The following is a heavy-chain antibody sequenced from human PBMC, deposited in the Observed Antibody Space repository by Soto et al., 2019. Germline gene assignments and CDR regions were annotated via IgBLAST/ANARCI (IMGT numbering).Heavy chain of an antibody. D-gene: IGHD6-19*01. CDR1: GFTLSSYF. V-gene: IGHV3-30-3*01. J-gene: IGHJ3*01. CDR3: ARDRQQSLEAAGGALPF. CDR2: ISYAGNDN. Sequence: PGGSLRLSGAASGFTLSSYFIHWVRQAPCKGLEWVARISYAGNDNYYADSVKGRFTISRDNSKKTLYLQMTSLRADDTAVYYCARDRQQSLEAAGGALPFSGQGTMVTVSS.